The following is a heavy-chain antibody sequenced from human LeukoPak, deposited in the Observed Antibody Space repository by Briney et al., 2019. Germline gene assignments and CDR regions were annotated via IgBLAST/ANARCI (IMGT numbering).Heavy chain of an antibody. V-gene: IGHV4-39*01. CDR2: IYYSGST. J-gene: IGHJ3*02. D-gene: IGHD2-2*01. CDR3: ASAHSRYCSSTSCYRTHAFDI. Sequence: SETLSLSCTVSGGSISSSSYYWGWIRQPPGKGLEWIGSIYYSGSTYYNPSHKSRVTISVDTSKNQFSLKLSSVTAADTAVYYCASAHSRYCSSTSCYRTHAFDIWGQGTMVTVSS. CDR1: GGSISSSSYY.